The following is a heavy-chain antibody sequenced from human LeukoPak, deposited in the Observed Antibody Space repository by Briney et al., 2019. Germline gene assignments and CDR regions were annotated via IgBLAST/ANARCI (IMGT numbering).Heavy chain of an antibody. J-gene: IGHJ2*01. CDR2: IYIGGSFI. D-gene: IGHD2-21*02. CDR1: GFTFSTYS. CDR3: TREYDSKSRFDL. V-gene: IGHV3-21*01. Sequence: GGSLTLSCAASGFTFSTYSMTWVRQAPGKGLEWVSFIYIGGSFIYYADSVKGRFTISRDDAKESVYLQMNSLRVEDTAVYFCTREYDSKSRFDLWGRGTLVTVSS.